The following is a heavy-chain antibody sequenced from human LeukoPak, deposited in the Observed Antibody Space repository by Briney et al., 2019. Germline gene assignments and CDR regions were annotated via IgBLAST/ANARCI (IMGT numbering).Heavy chain of an antibody. CDR1: GFTFSSYV. J-gene: IGHJ4*02. CDR3: AKGSKGTYDY. Sequence: GGSLRLSCVASGFTFSSYVMTWVRQAPGKGLEWVSSIIGNGDSTYCADSVKGRFTISRDNSKNTLYLQMNSLRAEDTAIYYCAKGSKGTYDYWGQGTLVTVSS. V-gene: IGHV3-23*01. CDR2: IIGNGDST.